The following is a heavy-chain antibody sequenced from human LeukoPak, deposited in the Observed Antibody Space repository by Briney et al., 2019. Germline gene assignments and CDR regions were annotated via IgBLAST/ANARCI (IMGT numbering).Heavy chain of an antibody. V-gene: IGHV4-4*07. CDR2: IYTSGTT. CDR1: GGSISSYY. CDR3: ARDQGDYDFWSGYYNWFDP. Sequence: SETLSLTCTVSGGSISSYYWSWIRQPAGKGLEWIGRIYTSGTTNYNPSLQSRVTMSLDTSKNQFSLKLTSVTAADTAVYYCARDQGDYDFWSGYYNWFDPWGQGTLVTVSS. J-gene: IGHJ5*02. D-gene: IGHD3-3*01.